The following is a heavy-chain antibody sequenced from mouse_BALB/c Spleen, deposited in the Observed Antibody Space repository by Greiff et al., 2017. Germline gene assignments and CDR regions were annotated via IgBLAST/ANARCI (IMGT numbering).Heavy chain of an antibody. V-gene: IGHV5-6-2*01. CDR1: GFTFSSYY. CDR2: INSNGGST. CDR3: ARHEGSRDGYYVMDY. J-gene: IGHJ4*01. D-gene: IGHD1-1*01. Sequence: EVKLQESGGGLVKLGGSLKLSCAASGFTFSSYYMSWVRQTPEKRLELVAAINSNGGSTYYPDTVKGRFTISRDNAKNTLYLQMSSLKSEDTALYYCARHEGSRDGYYVMDYWGQGTSVTVSS.